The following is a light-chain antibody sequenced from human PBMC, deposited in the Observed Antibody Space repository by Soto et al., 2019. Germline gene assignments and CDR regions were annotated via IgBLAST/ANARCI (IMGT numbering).Light chain of an antibody. V-gene: IGKV3-20*01. Sequence: EIVLTQSPGTLSLSPGERVTLSCRASQSVSSSYLAWYQQKPGQAPRLLIHDASSRATGIPDRLSGSGSGTDFTLTISRLEPEDFEVYYCQQYDSTPLTFGGGTKVEIK. CDR2: DAS. J-gene: IGKJ4*01. CDR1: QSVSSSY. CDR3: QQYDSTPLT.